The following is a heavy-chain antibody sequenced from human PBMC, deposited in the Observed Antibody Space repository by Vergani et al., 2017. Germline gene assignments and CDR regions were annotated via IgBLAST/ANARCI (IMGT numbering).Heavy chain of an antibody. CDR2: ISSSSSYI. CDR3: ARDSYCSSTSCLDY. J-gene: IGHJ4*02. D-gene: IGHD2-2*01. V-gene: IGHV3-21*01. Sequence: EVQLLESGGGLVQPGGSLRLSCAASGFTFSSYAMNWVRQAPGKGLEWVSSISSSSSYIYYADSVKGRFTISRDNAKNSLYLQMNSLRAEDTAVYYCARDSYCSSTSCLDYWGQGTLVTVSS. CDR1: GFTFSSYA.